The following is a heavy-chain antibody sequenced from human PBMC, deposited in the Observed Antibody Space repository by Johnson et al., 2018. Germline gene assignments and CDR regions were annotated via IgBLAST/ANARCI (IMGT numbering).Heavy chain of an antibody. J-gene: IGHJ6*02. D-gene: IGHD6-6*01. CDR2: IWYDGNNE. Sequence: QEQLVQSGGGVVQPGRSLRLSCAASGFTFSSYGMQWVRQAPGKGLELVASIWYDGNNEYYEDSVKGRFTISRDNFKNTVYLEMNSLRAEDTAVFYCARAARTQYYYYGMDVWGQGTTVTVSS. V-gene: IGHV3-33*08. CDR3: ARAARTQYYYYGMDV. CDR1: GFTFSSYG.